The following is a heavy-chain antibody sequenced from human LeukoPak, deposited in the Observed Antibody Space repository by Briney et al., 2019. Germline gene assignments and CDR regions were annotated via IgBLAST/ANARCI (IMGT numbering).Heavy chain of an antibody. CDR2: ISGSGGST. Sequence: GGSLRLSCAASGFTFSSYAMSWVRQAPGKGLEWVSAISGSGGSTYYADSVKGRFTISRDNSKNTLYLQMNSVRAEDTAVYYCARDYNDYYDSSGAFDIWGQGTMVTVSS. CDR3: ARDYNDYYDSSGAFDI. V-gene: IGHV3-23*01. J-gene: IGHJ3*02. D-gene: IGHD3-22*01. CDR1: GFTFSSYA.